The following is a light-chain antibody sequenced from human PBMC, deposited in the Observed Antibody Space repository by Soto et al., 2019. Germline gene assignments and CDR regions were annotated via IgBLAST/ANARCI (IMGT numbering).Light chain of an antibody. CDR3: QQYNSYPRT. Sequence: DIQMTQSPSSLSASVGDRVTITCRASQGISTYLAWFQQKPGKAPKSLIYDASSLQSGVPSKFSGSGSGTEVTVTSSIVRPEECASYYCQQYNSYPRTFGQGTKVEIK. J-gene: IGKJ1*01. CDR1: QGISTY. CDR2: DAS. V-gene: IGKV1-16*02.